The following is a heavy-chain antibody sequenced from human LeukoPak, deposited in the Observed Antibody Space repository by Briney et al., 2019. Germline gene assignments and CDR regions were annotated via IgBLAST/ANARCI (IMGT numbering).Heavy chain of an antibody. CDR1: GFTFSSYA. J-gene: IGHJ3*02. V-gene: IGHV3-23*01. D-gene: IGHD6-19*01. Sequence: GGSLRLSCAASGFTFSSYAMSWVRQAPGKGLEWVSAISGSGGSTYYADSVKGRFTISRDNSKNTLYLQMDSLRAEDTAVYYCAKDSPPTSSGWADAFDIWGQGTMVTVSS. CDR3: AKDSPPTSSGWADAFDI. CDR2: ISGSGGST.